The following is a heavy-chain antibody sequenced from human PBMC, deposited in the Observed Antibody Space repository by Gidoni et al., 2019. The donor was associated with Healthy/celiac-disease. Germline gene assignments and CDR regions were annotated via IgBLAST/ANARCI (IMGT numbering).Heavy chain of an antibody. CDR2: INSDGSST. CDR1: GFTFSSYW. J-gene: IGHJ6*03. V-gene: IGHV3-74*01. D-gene: IGHD2-15*01. Sequence: EVQLVESGGGLVQPGGSLRLSCAAFGFTFSSYWMHWVRQAPGKGLVWVSRINSDGSSTSYADSVKGRFTISRDNAKNTLYLQMNSLRAEDTAVYYCARDATQPKYYYYYYMDVWGKGTTVTVSS. CDR3: ARDATQPKYYYYYYMDV.